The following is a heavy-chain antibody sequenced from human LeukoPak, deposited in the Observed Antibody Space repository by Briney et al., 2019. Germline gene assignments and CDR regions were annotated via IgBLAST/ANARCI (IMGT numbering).Heavy chain of an antibody. CDR3: ARLYYYASSGYDALDI. J-gene: IGHJ3*02. V-gene: IGHV1-8*01. CDR2: MDGSSGKT. D-gene: IGHD3-22*01. Sequence: ASVTVSFKTSGYTFTIYDINWVRQATGQGLEWMGGMDGSSGKTAYAQKFLGRVTITRNTSISTAYMELSSLTSEDTAVYYCARLYYYASSGYDALDIWGQGTMVTVSS. CDR1: GYTFTIYD.